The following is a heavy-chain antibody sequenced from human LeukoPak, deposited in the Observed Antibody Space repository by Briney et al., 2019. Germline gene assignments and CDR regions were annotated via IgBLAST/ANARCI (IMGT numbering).Heavy chain of an antibody. CDR2: ISANSGYT. CDR3: ARDQRHAFDV. V-gene: IGHV1-18*01. CDR1: GYTFTSNG. Sequence: ASVKVSCKASGYTFTSNGISWVRQAPGQGLEWMGWISANSGYTQYAQKFQGRVILTTDKLTATAYMELRSLSSDDTAVYYCARDQRHAFDVWGQGTMVTVSS. J-gene: IGHJ3*01.